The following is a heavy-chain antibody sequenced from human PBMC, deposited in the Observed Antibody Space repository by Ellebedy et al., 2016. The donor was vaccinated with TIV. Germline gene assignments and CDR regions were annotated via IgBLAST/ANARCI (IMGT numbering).Heavy chain of an antibody. V-gene: IGHV1-69*04. CDR2: IIPILGIA. Sequence: ASVKVSCKVSGYTLTELSMHWVRQAPGQGLEWMGRIIPILGIANYAQKFQGRVTITADKSTSTAYMELSSLRSEDTAVYYCARGYDILCMDVWGQGTTVTVSS. D-gene: IGHD3-9*01. CDR3: ARGYDILCMDV. CDR1: GYTLTELS. J-gene: IGHJ6*02.